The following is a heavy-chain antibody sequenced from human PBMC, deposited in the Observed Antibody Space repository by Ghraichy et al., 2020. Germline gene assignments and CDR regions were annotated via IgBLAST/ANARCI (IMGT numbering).Heavy chain of an antibody. D-gene: IGHD2-15*01. J-gene: IGHJ5*02. V-gene: IGHV4-34*01. Sequence: SETLSLTCAVYGGSFSGYYWSWIRQPPGKGLEWIGEINHSGSTNYNPSLKSRVTISVDTSKNQFSLKLSSVTAADTAVYYCARGYCSGGSCVLYNWFDPWGQGTLVTVSS. CDR3: ARGYCSGGSCVLYNWFDP. CDR2: INHSGST. CDR1: GGSFSGYY.